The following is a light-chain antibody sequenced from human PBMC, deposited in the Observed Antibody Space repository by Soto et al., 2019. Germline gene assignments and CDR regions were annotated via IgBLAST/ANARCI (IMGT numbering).Light chain of an antibody. CDR2: EVS. J-gene: IGLJ2*01. CDR3: CSYAGSSTFVV. V-gene: IGLV2-8*01. Sequence: QSVLTQPPSASGSPGQSVAISCTGTSSDVGGYSYVSWYQQHPGKAPKLMIYEVSKRPSGVPDRFSGSKSGNTASLTISGLQAEDEADYYCCSYAGSSTFVVFGGGTKLTVL. CDR1: SSDVGGYSY.